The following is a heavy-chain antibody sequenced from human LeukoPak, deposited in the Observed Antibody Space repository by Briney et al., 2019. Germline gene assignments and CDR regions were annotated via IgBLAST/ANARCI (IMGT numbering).Heavy chain of an antibody. D-gene: IGHD4/OR15-4a*01. V-gene: IGHV3-23*01. J-gene: IGHJ4*02. CDR3: ARRAGAYSHPYDY. Sequence: GGSLRLSCSASGFTFSSYGMSWVRQAPGKGLEWVSGLSGSGGTTYYVDSVKGRFTISRDNSKNTLYLQMNSLRAEDTAVYYCARRAGAYSHPYDYWGQGTLVTVSS. CDR1: GFTFSSYG. CDR2: LSGSGGTT.